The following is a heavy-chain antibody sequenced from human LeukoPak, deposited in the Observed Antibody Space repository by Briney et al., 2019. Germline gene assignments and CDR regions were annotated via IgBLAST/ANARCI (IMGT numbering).Heavy chain of an antibody. Sequence: GASVRVSCKASRDTFSSYGISWVRQAPGQGLEWRGGIIPIFDSTNYAQKFQGRVTITTDESTSTAYLELNSLRSEDTAVYYCAKDTGFWHKNHYYYYYMDVWGKGTTVTVSS. J-gene: IGHJ6*03. V-gene: IGHV1-69*05. CDR1: RDTFSSYG. D-gene: IGHD3-3*01. CDR3: AKDTGFWHKNHYYYYYMDV. CDR2: IIPIFDST.